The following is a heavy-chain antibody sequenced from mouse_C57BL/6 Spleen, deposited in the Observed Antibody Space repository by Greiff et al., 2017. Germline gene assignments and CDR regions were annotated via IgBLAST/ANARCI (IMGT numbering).Heavy chain of an antibody. V-gene: IGHV5-16*01. D-gene: IGHD2-14*01. J-gene: IGHJ3*01. CDR2: INYDGSST. Sequence: EVQLVESEGGLVQPGSSMKLSCTASGFTFSDYYMAWVRQVPEKGLEWVANINYDGSSTYYLDSLKSRFIISRDNAKNILYLQMSSLKSEDTATYYCARDGGLGNGFAYWGQGTLVTVSA. CDR3: ARDGGLGNGFAY. CDR1: GFTFSDYY.